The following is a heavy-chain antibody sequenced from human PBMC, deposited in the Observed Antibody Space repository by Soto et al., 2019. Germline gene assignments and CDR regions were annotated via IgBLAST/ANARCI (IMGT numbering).Heavy chain of an antibody. CDR2: ISYSGST. CDR1: GGSISSHY. Sequence: TSETLSLTCTVAGGSISSHYWSWIRQPPGKGLEWIGYISYSGSTNYNPSLKSRVTMSVDTSKNQISLKLSSVTAADTAVYYCATRIAVAGPYHFDYWGQGTLVTVS. CDR3: ATRIAVAGPYHFDY. J-gene: IGHJ4*02. V-gene: IGHV4-59*08. D-gene: IGHD6-19*01.